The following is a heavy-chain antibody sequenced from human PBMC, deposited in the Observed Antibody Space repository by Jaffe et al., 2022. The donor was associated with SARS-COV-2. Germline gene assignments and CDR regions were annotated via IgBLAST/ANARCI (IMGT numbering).Heavy chain of an antibody. V-gene: IGHV3-9*01. CDR1: GFTFDDYA. J-gene: IGHJ4*02. Sequence: EVQLVESGGGLVQPGRSLRLSCAASGFTFDDYAMHWVRQAPGKGLEWVSGISWNSGSIGYADSVKGRFTISRDNAKNSLYLQMNSLRAEDTALYYCAKAGRRDGYLDYWGQGTLVTVSS. CDR2: ISWNSGSI. CDR3: AKAGRRDGYLDY.